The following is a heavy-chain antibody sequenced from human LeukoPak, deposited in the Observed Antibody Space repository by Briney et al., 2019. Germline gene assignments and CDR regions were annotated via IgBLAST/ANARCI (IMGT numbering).Heavy chain of an antibody. D-gene: IGHD3-10*01. CDR2: ISSSSSTI. J-gene: IGHJ4*02. CDR3: ARDHGSGSYYPPHFDY. CDR1: GFTFSSYS. Sequence: PGGSLRLSCAASGFTFSSYSMNWVRQAPGKGLEWVSYISSSSSTIYYADSVKGRFTISRDNAKNSLYLQMNSLRAEDTAVYYCARDHGSGSYYPPHFDYWGQGTLVTVSS. V-gene: IGHV3-48*04.